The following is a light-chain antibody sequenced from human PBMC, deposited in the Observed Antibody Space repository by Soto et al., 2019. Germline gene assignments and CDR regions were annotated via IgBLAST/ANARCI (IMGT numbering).Light chain of an antibody. Sequence: DIQMTQSPSSLSASVGDRVTITCRASQSISSYLNWYQQKPGKAPKLLIYTASSLQSGVPSRFSGSGSGTDFTLTISSLQPADFATYYCQQSYSSRPFGQGTKVEIK. J-gene: IGKJ1*01. CDR2: TAS. V-gene: IGKV1-39*01. CDR3: QQSYSSRP. CDR1: QSISSY.